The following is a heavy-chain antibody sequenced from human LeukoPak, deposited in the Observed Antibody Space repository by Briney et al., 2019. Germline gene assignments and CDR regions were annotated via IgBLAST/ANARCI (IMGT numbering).Heavy chain of an antibody. CDR1: GFTFSSYW. CDR3: ARGRYYGMDV. CDR2: INSDGSST. J-gene: IGHJ6*02. V-gene: IGHV3-74*03. Sequence: GGSLRLSCAASGFTFSSYWMHWVRQAPGKGLVWVSGINSDGSSTTYADSVKGRFTISRDNAKNTLYLQMNNLRAEDTAVYYCARGRYYGMDVWGQGTTVTVSS.